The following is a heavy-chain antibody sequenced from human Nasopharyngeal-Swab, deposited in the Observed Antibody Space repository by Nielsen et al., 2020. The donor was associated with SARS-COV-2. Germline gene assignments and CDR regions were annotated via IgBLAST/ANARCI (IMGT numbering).Heavy chain of an antibody. V-gene: IGHV3-23*01. Sequence: WIRQPPGKGLEWVSAISGSGGSTYYADSVKGRFTISRDNAKNSLYLQMNSLRAEDTAVYYCARDHGSWYRSFDYWGQGTLVTVSS. D-gene: IGHD6-13*01. CDR3: ARDHGSWYRSFDY. CDR2: ISGSGGST. J-gene: IGHJ4*02.